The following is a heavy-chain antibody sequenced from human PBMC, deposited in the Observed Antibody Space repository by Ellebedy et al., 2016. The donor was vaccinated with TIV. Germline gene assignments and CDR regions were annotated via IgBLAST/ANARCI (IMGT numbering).Heavy chain of an antibody. CDR3: ARAVAGGMIVVVIDAFDI. D-gene: IGHD3-22*01. J-gene: IGHJ3*02. V-gene: IGHV4-30-2*05. CDR2: IYHSGST. Sequence: SETLSLXXTVSGGSISSGGYSWSWIRQPPGKGLEWIGYIYHSGSTYYNPSLKSRVTISVDTSKNQFSLKLSSVTAADTAVYYCARAVAGGMIVVVIDAFDIWGQGTMVTVSS. CDR1: GGSISSGGYS.